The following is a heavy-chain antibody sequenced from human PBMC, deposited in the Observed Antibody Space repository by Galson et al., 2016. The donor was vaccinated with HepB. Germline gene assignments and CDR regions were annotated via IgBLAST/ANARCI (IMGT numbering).Heavy chain of an antibody. V-gene: IGHV3-74*01. D-gene: IGHD2-2*01. CDR1: GFTFSSYW. Sequence: SLRLSCAASGFTFSSYWMHWVRQAPGKGLVWVSRSNGDGSSTTYADSVKGRFTISRDNAKNTLYLQMNSLRAEDTAMYYCARVGCSTTSCYRHSPYYFDYWGHGTLVTVSS. CDR2: SNGDGSST. CDR3: ARVGCSTTSCYRHSPYYFDY. J-gene: IGHJ4*01.